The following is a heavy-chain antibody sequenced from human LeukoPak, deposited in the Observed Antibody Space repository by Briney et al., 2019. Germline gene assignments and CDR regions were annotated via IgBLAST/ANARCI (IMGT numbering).Heavy chain of an antibody. J-gene: IGHJ4*02. CDR2: ISAADNDT. V-gene: IGHV3-23*01. Sequence: PGGSLRLSCAASGFTFSNFAMSWVRQAPGKGLEWVALISAADNDTYYADSVKGRFTISRDNSENTVYLQVKHLRAEDTAVYYCARDRSGYSGYDFFDYWGQGALVTVSS. CDR3: ARDRSGYSGYDFFDY. CDR1: GFTFSNFA. D-gene: IGHD5-12*01.